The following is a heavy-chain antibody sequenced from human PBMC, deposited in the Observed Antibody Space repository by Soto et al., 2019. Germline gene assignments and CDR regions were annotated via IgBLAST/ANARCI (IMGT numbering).Heavy chain of an antibody. CDR1: GFTFSTYG. CDR2: ISNDGSKT. V-gene: IGHV3-30*03. D-gene: IGHD2-21*01. Sequence: QVQLVESGGGAVQPGTSLRLSCAASGFTFSTYGMHWVRQAPGKGLEWVVVISNDGSKTYYADSVKGRFTSSRDNSKNTLYLQMNSLRAEDTAIYYCARDRGIAWFDPWGQGTLVTVSS. J-gene: IGHJ5*02. CDR3: ARDRGIAWFDP.